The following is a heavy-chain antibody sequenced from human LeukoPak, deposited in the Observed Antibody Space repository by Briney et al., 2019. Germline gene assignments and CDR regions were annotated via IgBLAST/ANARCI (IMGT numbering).Heavy chain of an antibody. Sequence: GGSLRLSCAASGFAFSDHNIGWGRQAPGKGLEWISYITRSGSTISYADSVKGRFTVSRDNAKNSLYLQMNSLRDEDTAVYSCARDDSYAFDYWGQGALVTVSS. CDR3: ARDDSYAFDY. CDR1: GFAFSDHN. V-gene: IGHV3-48*02. J-gene: IGHJ4*02. D-gene: IGHD2-21*02. CDR2: ITRSGSTI.